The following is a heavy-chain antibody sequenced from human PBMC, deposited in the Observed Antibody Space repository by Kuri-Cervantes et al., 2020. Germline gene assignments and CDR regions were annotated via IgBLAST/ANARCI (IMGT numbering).Heavy chain of an antibody. J-gene: IGHJ6*02. CDR2: SNAGNGNT. CDR1: GYTFSNYG. CDR3: ARDDSACSGGSCYFGSYYYGTDV. V-gene: IGHV1-3*02. D-gene: IGHD2-15*01. Sequence: ASVKVSCKASGYTFSNYGITWVRLAPGQRLEWMGWSNAGNGNTKYSQEFQGRVTITRDTSASTAYMELSSLRSEDMAVYYCARDDSACSGGSCYFGSYYYGTDVWGQGTTVTVSS.